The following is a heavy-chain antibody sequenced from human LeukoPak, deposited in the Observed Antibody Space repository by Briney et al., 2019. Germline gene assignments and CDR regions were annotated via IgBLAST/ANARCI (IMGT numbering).Heavy chain of an antibody. CDR1: GGSISSYY. V-gene: IGHV4-59*01. Sequence: SETLSLTCTVSGGSISSYYWSWIRQPPGKGLEWIGYIYYSGSTNYNPSLKSRVTISVDTSKNQFSLKLSSVTAADTAVYYCARASGGSNTSSYYYYGMGVWGQGTTVTVSS. CDR3: ARASGGSNTSSYYYYGMGV. D-gene: IGHD3-10*01. J-gene: IGHJ6*02. CDR2: IYYSGST.